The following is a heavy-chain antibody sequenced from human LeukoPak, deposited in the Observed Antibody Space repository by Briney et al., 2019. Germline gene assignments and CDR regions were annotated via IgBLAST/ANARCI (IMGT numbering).Heavy chain of an antibody. J-gene: IGHJ4*02. Sequence: GGSLRLSCVASGFIFDDYAMSWVRQAPGKGLEWVSAISGSGGSTYYADSVKGRFTISRDNSKNTLYLQMNSLRAEDTAVYYCTKDCSSTSCYSPKYWGQGTLVTVSS. CDR1: GFIFDDYA. CDR3: TKDCSSTSCYSPKY. V-gene: IGHV3-23*01. D-gene: IGHD2-2*01. CDR2: ISGSGGST.